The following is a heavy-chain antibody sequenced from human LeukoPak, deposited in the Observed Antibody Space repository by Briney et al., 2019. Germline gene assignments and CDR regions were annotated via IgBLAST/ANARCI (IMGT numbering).Heavy chain of an antibody. CDR2: ISGSGGST. CDR3: AKGVQVPAASMFDP. CDR1: GFTFSSYA. V-gene: IGHV3-23*01. Sequence: GGSLRLSCAASGFTFSSYAMSWVSQPPGKGLEWVSTISGSGGSTYYADSVKGRFTISRDNSKNTLYVQMNSLRAEDTALYYCAKGVQVPAASMFDPWGQGTLVTVSS. D-gene: IGHD2-2*01. J-gene: IGHJ5*02.